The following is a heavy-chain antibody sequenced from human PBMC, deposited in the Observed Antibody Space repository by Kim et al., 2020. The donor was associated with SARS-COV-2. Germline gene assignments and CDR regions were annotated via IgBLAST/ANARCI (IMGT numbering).Heavy chain of an antibody. CDR1: GFTFSSYW. CDR3: ARGPNNYDFWSGHDY. J-gene: IGHJ4*02. V-gene: IGHV3-74*01. Sequence: GGSLRLSCAASGFTFSSYWMHWVRQAPGKGLVWVSRINSDGSSTSYADSVKGRFTISRDNAKNTLYLQMNSLRAEDTAVYYCARGPNNYDFWSGHDYWGQGTLVTVSS. CDR2: INSDGSST. D-gene: IGHD3-3*01.